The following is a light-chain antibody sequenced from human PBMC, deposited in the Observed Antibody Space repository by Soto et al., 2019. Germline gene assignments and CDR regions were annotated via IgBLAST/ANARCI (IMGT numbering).Light chain of an antibody. CDR1: QSVSSN. V-gene: IGKV3-15*01. CDR2: GAS. J-gene: IGKJ2*01. Sequence: EIVMTQSPATLSVSPGERATLSCRASQSVSSNLAWYQHKPGQAPRLRIYGASTRATGIPDRFSGSGSGIDFTLTISSLQSEDFAVYYCQQYNNWPPYTFGQRTKMEIE. CDR3: QQYNNWPPYT.